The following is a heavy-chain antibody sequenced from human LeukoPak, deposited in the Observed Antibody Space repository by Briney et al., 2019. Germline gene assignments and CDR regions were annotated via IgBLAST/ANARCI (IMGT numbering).Heavy chain of an antibody. CDR1: GFTFSCCS. D-gene: IGHD4-17*01. Sequence: RASLRLSCSASGFTFSCCSMHWVRQAPGKGLEFVSAITTNGGSTYYADSVKGRFSISRDNSKNTLFLQMSSLRPEDAAVYYCVKRAESATLTTSFGYFDLWGRGTLVTVSS. J-gene: IGHJ2*01. CDR2: ITTNGGST. V-gene: IGHV3-64D*06. CDR3: VKRAESATLTTSFGYFDL.